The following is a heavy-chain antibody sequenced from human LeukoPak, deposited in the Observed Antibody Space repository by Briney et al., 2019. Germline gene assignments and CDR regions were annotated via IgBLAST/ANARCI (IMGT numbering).Heavy chain of an antibody. D-gene: IGHD6-19*01. CDR3: ARGGWSLDY. J-gene: IGHJ4*02. Sequence: SETLSLTCTVSGDSISSHYWTWIWQPPGKGLEWVGYIHYSGTTNYNPSLKSRITTSLDTSRNQFSLKLNSVTAADTAVYYCARGGWSLDYWGQGTLVTVSS. V-gene: IGHV4-59*11. CDR2: IHYSGTT. CDR1: GDSISSHY.